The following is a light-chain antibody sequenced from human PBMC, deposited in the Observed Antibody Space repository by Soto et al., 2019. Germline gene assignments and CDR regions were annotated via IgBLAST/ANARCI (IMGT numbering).Light chain of an antibody. CDR2: RAS. V-gene: IGKV3-20*01. Sequence: PGEVASLSCKASQSVSSNQIAWYQQKPGQAPRVLIYRASIRATGISDRFSGSGSGTDFTLTISRLEPEDFAVYYCQHYGASPWTFGQGGNVDI. J-gene: IGKJ1*01. CDR1: QSVSSNQ. CDR3: QHYGASPWT.